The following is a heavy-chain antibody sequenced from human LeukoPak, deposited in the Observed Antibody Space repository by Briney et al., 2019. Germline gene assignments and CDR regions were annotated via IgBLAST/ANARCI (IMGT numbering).Heavy chain of an antibody. CDR2: INHSGST. V-gene: IGHV4-34*01. J-gene: IGHJ4*02. D-gene: IGHD6-13*01. CDR1: GGSFSGYY. CDR3: ARGEVLLTPPNAAAGRLVFDY. Sequence: SETLSLTCAVYGGSFSGYYWSWIRQPPGKGLEWIGEINHSGSTNYNPSLKSRVTISVDTSKNQFSLKLSSVTAADTAVYYCARGEVLLTPPNAAAGRLVFDYWGQGTLVTVSS.